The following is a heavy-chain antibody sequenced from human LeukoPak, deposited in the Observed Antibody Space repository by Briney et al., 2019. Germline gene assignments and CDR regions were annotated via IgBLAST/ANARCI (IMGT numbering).Heavy chain of an antibody. V-gene: IGHV3-7*01. CDR1: GFTFSSYW. Sequence: GGSLRLSCAASGFTFSSYWMSWVRQAPGKGLEWVANIKQDGSEEYYVDSVKGRFTISRDNAKNSLYLQMNSLRVEDTAVYYCARGPGSGWSYYYYYMDVWGKGTTVTISS. CDR2: IKQDGSEE. D-gene: IGHD6-19*01. J-gene: IGHJ6*03. CDR3: ARGPGSGWSYYYYYMDV.